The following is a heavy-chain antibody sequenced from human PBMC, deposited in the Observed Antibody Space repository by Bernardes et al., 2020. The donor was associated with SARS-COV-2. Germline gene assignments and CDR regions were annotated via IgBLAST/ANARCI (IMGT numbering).Heavy chain of an antibody. J-gene: IGHJ4*02. D-gene: IGHD2-8*01. V-gene: IGHV1-18*01. CDR3: AREDVGYCTDGTCQPFDY. CDR2: ISAYNDTT. Sequence: AAVKVSCKASGYTFTSYGITWVRQAPGQGLEWMGWISAYNDTTNYAQKLQGRVTMTTDTSTSTAYMELRSLRSDDTAVYYCAREDVGYCTDGTCQPFDYWGQGTLVTGSS. CDR1: GYTFTSYG.